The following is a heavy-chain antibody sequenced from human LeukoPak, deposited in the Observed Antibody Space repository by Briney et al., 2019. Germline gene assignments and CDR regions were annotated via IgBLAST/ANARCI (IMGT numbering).Heavy chain of an antibody. CDR3: ASYYSGSYLDAFDI. V-gene: IGHV4-39*01. J-gene: IGHJ3*02. CDR1: GGSISSSSYY. Sequence: PSETLSLTCTVSGGSISSSSYYWGWIRQPPGKGLEWIGRIYYSGSTYYNPSLKSRVTISVDTSKNQFSLKLSSVTAADTAVYYCASYYSGSYLDAFDIWGQGTLVTVSS. D-gene: IGHD1-26*01. CDR2: IYYSGST.